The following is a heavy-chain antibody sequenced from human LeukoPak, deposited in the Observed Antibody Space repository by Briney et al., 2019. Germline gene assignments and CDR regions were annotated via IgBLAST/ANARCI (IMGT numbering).Heavy chain of an antibody. J-gene: IGHJ1*01. CDR2: ISDGESP. CDR1: GGSFSYYY. V-gene: IGHV4-59*01. Sequence: SETLSLTCSVSGGSFSYYYWSWIRQFPGKGLEWIGYISDGESPDYNPSLQSRVTIYVDSSKNQFFLNLTSVTAADTAVYYCAQDRFSFVHWGQGTLVTVSS. D-gene: IGHD1-14*01. CDR3: AQDRFSFVH.